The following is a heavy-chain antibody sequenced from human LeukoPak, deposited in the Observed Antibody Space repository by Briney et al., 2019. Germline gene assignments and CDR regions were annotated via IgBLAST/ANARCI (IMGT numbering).Heavy chain of an antibody. CDR2: ISYSGST. J-gene: IGHJ4*02. CDR1: GGSISSYY. CDR3: ARELDHYFDY. Sequence: SETLSLTCTVSGGSISSYYWSWIRQPPGKGLEWIGCISYSGSTNYNPSLKSRVTISVDTSKNQFSLMLTSVTAADTAVYYCARELDHYFDYWGQGTLVTVSS. V-gene: IGHV4-59*12.